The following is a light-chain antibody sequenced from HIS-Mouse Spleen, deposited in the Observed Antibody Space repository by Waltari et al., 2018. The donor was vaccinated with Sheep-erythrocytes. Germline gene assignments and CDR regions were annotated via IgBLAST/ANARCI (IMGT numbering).Light chain of an antibody. CDR2: EGS. J-gene: IGLJ3*02. Sequence: QSALTQPASVSGSPGQSIPISCTGTSIDVRSYNLFSWYQQHPVKAPKLMIYEGSKRPSGVSNRFSGSKSGNTASLTISGLQAEDEADYYCCSYARSSTPWVFGGGTKLTVL. CDR3: CSYARSSTPWV. V-gene: IGLV2-23*01. CDR1: SIDVRSYNL.